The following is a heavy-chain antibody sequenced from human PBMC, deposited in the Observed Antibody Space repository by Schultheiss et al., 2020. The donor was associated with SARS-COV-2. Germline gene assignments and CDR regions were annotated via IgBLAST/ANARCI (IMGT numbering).Heavy chain of an antibody. J-gene: IGHJ3*02. V-gene: IGHV4-59*01. CDR2: IYYSGST. Sequence: SETLSLTCAVYGGSFSGYYWSWIRQPPGKGLEWIGYIYYSGSTNYNPSLKSRVTISVDTSKNQFSLKLSSVTAADTAVYYCARGGVIYYYDSSGAFDIWGQGTVVTVSS. CDR3: ARGGVIYYYDSSGAFDI. D-gene: IGHD3-22*01. CDR1: GGSFSGYY.